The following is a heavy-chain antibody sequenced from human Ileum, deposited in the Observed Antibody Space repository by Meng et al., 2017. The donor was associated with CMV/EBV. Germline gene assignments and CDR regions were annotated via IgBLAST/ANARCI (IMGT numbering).Heavy chain of an antibody. J-gene: IGHJ4*02. Sequence: TFSGFSLSTRGVGVGWIRQPPGQALEWLALIYWNDDKRYSPSLKSRLTITKDTSKNQVVLTMTNMDPVDTATYYCAHKQLDLKYFDYWGQGTLVTVS. CDR3: AHKQLDLKYFDY. V-gene: IGHV2-5*01. D-gene: IGHD6-6*01. CDR2: IYWNDDK. CDR1: GFSLSTRGVG.